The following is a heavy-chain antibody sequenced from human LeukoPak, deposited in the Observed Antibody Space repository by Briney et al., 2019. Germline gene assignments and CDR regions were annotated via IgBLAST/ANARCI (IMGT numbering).Heavy chain of an antibody. D-gene: IGHD3-3*01. CDR1: GGSISSYY. V-gene: IGHV4-59*01. J-gene: IGHJ6*02. Sequence: PSETLSLTCTVSGGSISSYYWSWIRQPPGKGLEWIGYIYYSGSTNCNPSLKSRVTISVDTSKNQFSLKLSSVTAADTAVYYCARGASHVLRFLEWLPEAYYYYYGMDVWGQGTTVTVSS. CDR2: IYYSGST. CDR3: ARGASHVLRFLEWLPEAYYYYYGMDV.